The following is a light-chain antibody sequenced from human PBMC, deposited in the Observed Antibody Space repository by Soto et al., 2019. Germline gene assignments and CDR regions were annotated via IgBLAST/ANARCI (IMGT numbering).Light chain of an antibody. CDR2: EVS. CDR1: SSDVGTYNF. J-gene: IGLJ3*02. CDR3: SSYSSTSTPWV. V-gene: IGLV2-14*01. Sequence: QPVLTQPASVSGSPGQSITISCTGTSSDVGTYNFVSWYQQHPGKAPKLMIYEVSSRPSGVSNRFSGSKSGNTASLTISGFQAEDEADYYCSSYSSTSTPWVFGGGTKVTVL.